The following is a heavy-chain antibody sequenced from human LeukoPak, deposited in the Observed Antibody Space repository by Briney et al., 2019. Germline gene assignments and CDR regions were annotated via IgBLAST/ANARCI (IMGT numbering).Heavy chain of an antibody. CDR2: IKQDGSEK. Sequence: GGSLRLSCVDPGFTFSNYWLTWVPQAPGKGLGGVANIKQDGSEKYYVDSVKGRFTISRDNAKNSLYLQMNSLRAEDTAVYYCARGWFRLIDYWGQGTLVTVSS. D-gene: IGHD3-10*01. V-gene: IGHV3-7*01. CDR3: ARGWFRLIDY. CDR1: GFTFSNYW. J-gene: IGHJ4*02.